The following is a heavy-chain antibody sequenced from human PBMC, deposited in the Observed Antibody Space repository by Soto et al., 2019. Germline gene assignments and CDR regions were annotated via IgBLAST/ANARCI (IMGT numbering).Heavy chain of an antibody. V-gene: IGHV4-30-2*01. CDR2: IYHSGST. Sequence: QLQLQESGSGLVKPSQTLSLTCAVSGGSISSGGYSWSWIRQPPGKGLEWIGYIYHSGSTYYNPSLKSRVTISVDRSKDQFSLKLNSVTAADTAVYYCARARPTITVPNYFDYWGQGTLVTVSS. D-gene: IGHD1-20*01. J-gene: IGHJ4*02. CDR1: GGSISSGGYS. CDR3: ARARPTITVPNYFDY.